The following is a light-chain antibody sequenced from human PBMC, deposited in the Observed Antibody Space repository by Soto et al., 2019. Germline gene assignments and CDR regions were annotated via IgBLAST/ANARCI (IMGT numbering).Light chain of an antibody. CDR3: QQYGSSQGWT. CDR2: GAS. Sequence: EIVLTQSPGTLSLSPEERATLSCRASQSVSSSYLAWYQQKPSQAPRLLIYGASSRATGIPDRFSGSGSGTDFTLTISRLEPEDFAVYYCQQYGSSQGWTFGQGTKVEIK. J-gene: IGKJ1*01. CDR1: QSVSSSY. V-gene: IGKV3-20*01.